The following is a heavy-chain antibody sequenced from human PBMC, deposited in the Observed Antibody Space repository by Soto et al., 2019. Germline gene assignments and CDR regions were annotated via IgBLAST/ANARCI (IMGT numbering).Heavy chain of an antibody. CDR1: GFTFSNYA. CDR3: AKAYFVWSSEQPYYFDY. V-gene: IGHV3-23*01. Sequence: EVQLLDSGGGLVQPGGSLRLSCAASGFTFSNYAMTWVRQGPGKGLEWVSGISGSGGRSYYADSVKGRFTISRANSKSTLKLQMNSLRAEDTAVYYCAKAYFVWSSEQPYYFDYWGQGTLVTVSS. J-gene: IGHJ4*02. CDR2: ISGSGGRS. D-gene: IGHD3-16*01.